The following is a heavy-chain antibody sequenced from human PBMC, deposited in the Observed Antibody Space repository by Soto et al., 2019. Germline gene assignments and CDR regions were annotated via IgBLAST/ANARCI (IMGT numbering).Heavy chain of an antibody. D-gene: IGHD3-10*01. V-gene: IGHV3-23*01. CDR1: GFTFSSYA. CDR2: ISGSGGST. CDR3: AKDKMVRGVIITIADY. Sequence: VQLLESGGGLVQPGGSLRLSCAASGFTFSSYAMSWVRQAPGKGLEWVSAISGSGGSTYYADSVKGRFTISRDNSKNTLYLQMNSLRAEDTAVYYCAKDKMVRGVIITIADYWGQGTLVTVSS. J-gene: IGHJ4*02.